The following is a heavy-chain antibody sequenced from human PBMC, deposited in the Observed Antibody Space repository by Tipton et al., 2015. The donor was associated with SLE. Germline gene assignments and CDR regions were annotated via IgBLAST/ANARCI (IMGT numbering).Heavy chain of an antibody. Sequence: TLPLTCAVYGGSFSGYHWTWIRQRPGKGLEWIGYIYYSRSTYYNPSLKGRLNISLDTSRNQFSLKLNSVTAADTALYYCAGPIRQDGFDIWGQGTMVTVSS. CDR2: IYYSRST. D-gene: IGHD2-21*01. V-gene: IGHV4-31*11. J-gene: IGHJ3*02. CDR3: AGPIRQDGFDI. CDR1: GGSFSGYH.